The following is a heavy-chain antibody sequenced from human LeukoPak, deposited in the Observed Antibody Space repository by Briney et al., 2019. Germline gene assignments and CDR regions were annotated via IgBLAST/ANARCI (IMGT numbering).Heavy chain of an antibody. J-gene: IGHJ4*02. V-gene: IGHV3-11*01. CDR2: ISSSGSTI. D-gene: IGHD3-22*01. Sequence: GGSLRLSCAASGFTFSDYYMSWIRQAPGKGLEWVSYISSSGSTIYYADSVKGRFTISRDNAKNSLYLQMNSLRAEDTAVYYCARVMTYYYDSSGYSDYWGQGTLVTVSS. CDR3: ARVMTYYYDSSGYSDY. CDR1: GFTFSDYY.